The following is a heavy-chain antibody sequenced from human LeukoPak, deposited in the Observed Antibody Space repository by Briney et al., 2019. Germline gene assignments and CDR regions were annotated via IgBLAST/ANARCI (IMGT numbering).Heavy chain of an antibody. CDR1: GFTFSSYS. J-gene: IGHJ4*02. D-gene: IGHD2-15*01. CDR3: TIYDCSGGSCYSFDY. CDR2: ISSRSSYI. V-gene: IGHV3-21*01. Sequence: GGSLRLSCAASGFTFSSYSMNWVRQAPGKGLEWVSSISSRSSYIYYADSVKGRFTISRDNAKNSLYLQMNSLRAEDTAVYYCTIYDCSGGSCYSFDYWGQGTLVTVSS.